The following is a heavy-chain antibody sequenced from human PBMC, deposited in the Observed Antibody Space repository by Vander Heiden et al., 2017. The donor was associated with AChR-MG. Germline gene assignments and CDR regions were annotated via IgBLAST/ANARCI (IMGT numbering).Heavy chain of an antibody. Sequence: QVQLQESGPGLVKHTPTLSLTCPVSGRHISSGGYYWSWIRPQPGKGLDWIVYIYYSGSTYYNPSLKSRVTISVDTSKNQFSLKLSSVTAADTAVYYCARTSGLVATIGIVAPEGPVETYYFDYWGQGTLVTVSS. V-gene: IGHV4-31*03. CDR3: ARTSGLVATIGIVAPEGPVETYYFDY. J-gene: IGHJ4*02. CDR2: IYYSGST. CDR1: GRHISSGGYY. D-gene: IGHD5-12*01.